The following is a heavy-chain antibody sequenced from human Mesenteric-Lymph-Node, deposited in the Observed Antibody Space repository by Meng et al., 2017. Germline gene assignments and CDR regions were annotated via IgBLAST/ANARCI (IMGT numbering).Heavy chain of an antibody. J-gene: IGHJ5*02. CDR1: GGSISTSGYY. CDR3: VRSSGWVRTGFDP. D-gene: IGHD6-19*01. CDR2: IGHSGTT. Sequence: PPLPESGPGLVKPSEALSLTCSVSGGSISTSGYYWGWIRQPPGKGLEWIGSIGHSGTTYYTPSLRRRVTVSIDTSKNQFSLEVTSVTAADTAVYYCVRSSGWVRTGFDPWGQGTLVTVSS. V-gene: IGHV4-39*01.